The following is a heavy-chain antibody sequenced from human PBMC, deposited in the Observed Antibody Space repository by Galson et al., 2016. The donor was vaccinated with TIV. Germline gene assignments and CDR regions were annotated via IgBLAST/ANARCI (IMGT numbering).Heavy chain of an antibody. V-gene: IGHV1-69*13. CDR1: GDTISSYV. Sequence: SVKVSCKASGDTISSYVFNWVRLAPRQGLEWMGGIIPLFRTTNYAQKFQGRVTITADESTNTAYMELNSLRSGDTAVYYCASDRNTAFDTYHYYYGMDVWGQGTTVTVSS. CDR3: ASDRNTAFDTYHYYYGMDV. D-gene: IGHD5-18*01. J-gene: IGHJ6*02. CDR2: IIPLFRTT.